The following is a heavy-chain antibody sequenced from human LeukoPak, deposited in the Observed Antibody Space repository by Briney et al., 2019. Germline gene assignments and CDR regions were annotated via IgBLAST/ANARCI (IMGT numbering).Heavy chain of an antibody. CDR2: IFYSGST. CDR1: GGSISSYY. V-gene: IGHV4-59*01. J-gene: IGHJ6*04. CDR3: AGTDDYGDYYYYYGMDV. D-gene: IGHD4-17*01. Sequence: SETLSLTCTVSGGSISSYYRSWIRQPPGEGLEWNGYIFYSGSTNYNPSLKSRVTISVDTSKKQFSLKLSSVTAADTAVYYCAGTDDYGDYYYYYGMDVWGKGTTVTVSS.